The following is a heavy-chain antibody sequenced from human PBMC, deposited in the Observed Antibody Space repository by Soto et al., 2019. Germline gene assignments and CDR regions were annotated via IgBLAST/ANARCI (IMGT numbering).Heavy chain of an antibody. CDR2: ISFDGSNE. D-gene: IGHD1-26*01. CDR3: SNALESGTYANNY. V-gene: IGHV3-30*02. J-gene: IGHJ4*02. Sequence: PGGSLRLSCVASGITFSTYGMQWVRQAPGKGLEWVAFISFDGSNEFYSDSVKGRFTISRDNSKDILYLQMNSLSTEDTAVYYCSNALESGTYANNYWGQGTLVTVSS. CDR1: GITFSTYG.